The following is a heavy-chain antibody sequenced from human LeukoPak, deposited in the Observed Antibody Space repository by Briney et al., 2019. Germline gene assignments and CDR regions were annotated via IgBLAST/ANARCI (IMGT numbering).Heavy chain of an antibody. CDR2: IYHSGST. D-gene: IGHD5-12*01. V-gene: IGHV4-59*12. Sequence: SETLSLTCTVSGGSISSYYWSWIRQPPGKGLEWIGYIYHSGSTYYNPSLKSRVTISVDRSKNQFSLKLSSVTAADTAVYYCARGRDIGWFDPWGQGTLVTVSS. CDR3: ARGRDIGWFDP. J-gene: IGHJ5*02. CDR1: GGSISSYY.